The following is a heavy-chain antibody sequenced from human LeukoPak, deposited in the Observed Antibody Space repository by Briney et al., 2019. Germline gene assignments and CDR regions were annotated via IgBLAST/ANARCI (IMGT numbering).Heavy chain of an antibody. D-gene: IGHD5-18*01. CDR1: GFTFNTYV. CDR2: IGGSGGSP. V-gene: IGHV3-23*01. J-gene: IGHJ4*02. CDR3: AKGGIGSSSGLDY. Sequence: GGSLRLSCAASGFTFNTYVMTWVRQAPGKGLEWVSSIGGSGGSPYHGNSVKGRFSISRDNSKNTLYLQMNSLRDEDTAVYYCAKGGIGSSSGLDYWGQGTLVTVSS.